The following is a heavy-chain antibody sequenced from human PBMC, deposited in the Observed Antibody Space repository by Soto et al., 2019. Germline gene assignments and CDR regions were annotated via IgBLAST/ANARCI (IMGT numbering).Heavy chain of an antibody. CDR2: IYPGDSDT. V-gene: IGHV5-51*01. D-gene: IGHD1-7*01. CDR1: GYSFTSYW. Sequence: GESLKISCKVSGYSFTSYWIGWVRQMPGKGLEWMGIIYPGDSDTRYSPSFQGQVTISADKSISTAYLQWSSLKASDTTMYYCARHITGTTLYYYYYGMDVWGQGTTVTVSS. CDR3: ARHITGTTLYYYYYGMDV. J-gene: IGHJ6*02.